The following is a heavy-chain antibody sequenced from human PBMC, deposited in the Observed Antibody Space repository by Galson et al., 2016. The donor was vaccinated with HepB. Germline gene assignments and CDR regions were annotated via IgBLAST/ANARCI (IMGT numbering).Heavy chain of an antibody. D-gene: IGHD1-26*01. CDR2: ISGSGDNT. V-gene: IGHV3-23*01. J-gene: IGHJ4*02. CDR3: AKDYTGSGRFFDY. Sequence: SLRLSCAASGLTFSSYAVSWVRQAPGKGLEWVSVISGSGDNTYYADPVKGRFTISRENSRNTLYLQMTGLRAEDTAVYYCAKDYTGSGRFFDYWGQGTLVTVSS. CDR1: GLTFSSYA.